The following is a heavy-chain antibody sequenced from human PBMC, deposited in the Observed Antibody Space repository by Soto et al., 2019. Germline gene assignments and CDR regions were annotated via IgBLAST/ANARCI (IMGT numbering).Heavy chain of an antibody. CDR2: ISAYNGNT. V-gene: IGHV1-18*04. Sequence: QVQLVQSGAEVKKPGASVKVSCKASGYTFTSYGISWVRQAPGQGLEWMGWISAYNGNTNYAQKLQGRVTMTTDTSTSSAYMELRSLRSDDTAVYYCARDGAKYNWNFSGYYCYGMDVWGQGTTVTVSS. CDR1: GYTFTSYG. D-gene: IGHD1-7*01. CDR3: ARDGAKYNWNFSGYYCYGMDV. J-gene: IGHJ6*02.